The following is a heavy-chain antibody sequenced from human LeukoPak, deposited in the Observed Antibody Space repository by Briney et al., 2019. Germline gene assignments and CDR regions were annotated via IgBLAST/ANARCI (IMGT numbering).Heavy chain of an antibody. D-gene: IGHD1-26*01. V-gene: IGHV4-61*01. CDR2: IYYSGST. J-gene: IGHJ4*02. CDR3: ARGGSYYYFDY. CDR1: GGSISSSTYY. Sequence: SETLSLTCTVSGGSISSSTYYWSWIRQPPGKGLEWIGYIYYSGSTKYNPSLKSRVTISLDTSKNQFSLQLSSVTAADTAVYYCARGGSYYYFDYWGQGTLVTVSS.